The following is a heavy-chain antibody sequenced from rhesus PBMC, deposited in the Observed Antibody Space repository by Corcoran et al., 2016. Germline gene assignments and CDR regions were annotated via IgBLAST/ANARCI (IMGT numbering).Heavy chain of an antibody. Sequence: QVQLQESGPGVVKPSETLSLTCAVSGGSISDSYRWRWIRQPPGQGLEWIGYIYGSSTSTNDNPSLKSRVTISKDTSKNQFSLKLSSVTAADTAVYYCARDKAAARNFDYWGQGVLVTVSS. J-gene: IGHJ4*01. CDR1: GGSISDSYR. CDR2: IYGSSTST. V-gene: IGHV4S10*01. D-gene: IGHD6-43*01. CDR3: ARDKAAARNFDY.